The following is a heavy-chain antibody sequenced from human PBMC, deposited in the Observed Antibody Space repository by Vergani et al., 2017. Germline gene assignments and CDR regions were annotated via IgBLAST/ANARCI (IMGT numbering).Heavy chain of an antibody. D-gene: IGHD2-2*01. CDR2: MNPNSGNT. J-gene: IGHJ6*02. CDR3: AIRMRRYCSSTSCYRPKLGYYGMDV. V-gene: IGHV1-8*01. CDR1: GYTFTSYD. Sequence: QVQLVQSGAEVKKPGASVKVSCKASGYTFTSYDINWVRQATGQGLEWLGWMNPNSGNTGYAQKFQGRVTMTRNTSISTAYMELSSLRSEDTAVYYCAIRMRRYCSSTSCYRPKLGYYGMDVWGQGTMVTVSS.